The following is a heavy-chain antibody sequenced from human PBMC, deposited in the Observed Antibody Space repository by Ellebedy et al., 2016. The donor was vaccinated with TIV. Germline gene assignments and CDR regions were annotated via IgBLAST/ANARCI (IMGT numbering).Heavy chain of an antibody. J-gene: IGHJ4*02. Sequence: GGSLRLSXAASGFTFSTYSMNWVRQAPGKGLEWVAVISYDGSNKYYADSVKGRFTISRDNSKNTLYLQMNSLRAEDTAVYYCARDAEVITMVRGAPYYFDYWGQGTLVTVSS. CDR1: GFTFSTYS. V-gene: IGHV3-30*03. CDR3: ARDAEVITMVRGAPYYFDY. D-gene: IGHD3-10*01. CDR2: ISYDGSNK.